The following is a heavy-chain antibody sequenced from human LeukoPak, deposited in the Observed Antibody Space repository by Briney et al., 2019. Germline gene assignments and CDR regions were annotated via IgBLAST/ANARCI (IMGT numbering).Heavy chain of an antibody. J-gene: IGHJ6*03. D-gene: IGHD3-3*01. Sequence: PSETLSLTCTVSGDSISGFYWNWIRQPPGKGLEWIGYIYYRGSTNYNPSLKSRVTISLDTSKNQFSLRLSSVTAADTAVYYCAADVKKRFLEWHRAYYYMDVWGKGTTVTVSS. CDR3: AADVKKRFLEWHRAYYYMDV. CDR1: GDSISGFY. V-gene: IGHV4-59*08. CDR2: IYYRGST.